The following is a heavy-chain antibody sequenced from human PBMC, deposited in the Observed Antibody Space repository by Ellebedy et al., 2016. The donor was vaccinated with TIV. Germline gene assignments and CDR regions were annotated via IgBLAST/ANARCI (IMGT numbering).Heavy chain of an antibody. J-gene: IGHJ2*01. CDR3: ARSRLGGGHWYFDF. D-gene: IGHD3-10*01. CDR1: SYTFTRYG. V-gene: IGHV1-18*01. Sequence: ASVKVSXKVSSYTFTRYGMSWVRQAPGQGLEWMGWIAVYNGHTKYAQKFQDRVVMTTETATRTVYMELRSLRSDDTAVYYCARSRLGGGHWYFDFWGRGTLVTVSS. CDR2: IAVYNGHT.